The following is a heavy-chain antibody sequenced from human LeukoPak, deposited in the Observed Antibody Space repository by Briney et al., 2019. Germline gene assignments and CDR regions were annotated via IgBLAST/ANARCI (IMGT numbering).Heavy chain of an antibody. Sequence: GGSLRLSCAASGFAFSSYNMKWVRQAPGKGLEWVSFISTTSTYIYYADSVKGRFTVSRDNSKNLLYLQMDSLRVGDTAVYYCAKEARYDSSGYYPPNYFDYWGQGTLVTVSS. CDR1: GFAFSSYN. CDR2: ISTTSTYI. J-gene: IGHJ4*02. V-gene: IGHV3-21*04. D-gene: IGHD3-22*01. CDR3: AKEARYDSSGYYPPNYFDY.